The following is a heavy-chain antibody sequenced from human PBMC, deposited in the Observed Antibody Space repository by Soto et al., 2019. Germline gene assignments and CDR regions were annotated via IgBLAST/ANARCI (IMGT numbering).Heavy chain of an antibody. CDR3: ATAAHWQYVWGYYGFGN. V-gene: IGHV3-15*01. D-gene: IGHD3-16*01. Sequence: EVQLVESGGGLVKPGGSLRLSCAASGFSFTHAWLSWVRQAPGRGLEWIGRIKSESDGGTTDYAAPVRGRFTISRDDSKTTVYLHMTSLKTEDTAVYYCATAAHWQYVWGYYGFGNWGQGTLVTVSS. CDR2: IKSESDGGTT. CDR1: GFSFTHAW. J-gene: IGHJ4*02.